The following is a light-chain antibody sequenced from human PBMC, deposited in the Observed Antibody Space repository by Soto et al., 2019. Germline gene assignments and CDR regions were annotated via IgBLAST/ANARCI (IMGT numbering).Light chain of an antibody. Sequence: QSALTQPASVSGSPGQSITISCTGTSTDPATYDLVSCYQQHPGKAPQLIIYEVAKRPSGVSARFSGSQSGDTASLTISGLQAADEAEDYCSSYTNINTRACVFGTGTKLTVL. CDR1: STDPATYDL. J-gene: IGLJ1*01. CDR2: EVA. V-gene: IGLV2-14*02. CDR3: SSYTNINTRACV.